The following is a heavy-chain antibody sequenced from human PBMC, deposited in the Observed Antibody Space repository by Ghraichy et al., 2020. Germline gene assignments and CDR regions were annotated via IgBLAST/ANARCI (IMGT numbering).Heavy chain of an antibody. J-gene: IGHJ4*02. CDR3: ARSVVGATTYFDY. CDR2: IYHSGST. D-gene: IGHD1-26*01. V-gene: IGHV4-38-2*02. Sequence: ESLNISCTVSGYSISSGYYWGWIRQPPGKGLEWIGSIYHSGSTYYNPSLKSRVTISVDTSKNQFSLKLSSVTAADTAVYYCARSVVGATTYFDYWGQGTLVTVSS. CDR1: GYSISSGYY.